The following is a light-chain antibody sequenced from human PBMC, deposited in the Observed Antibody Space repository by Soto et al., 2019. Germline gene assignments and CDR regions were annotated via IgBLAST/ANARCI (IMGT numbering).Light chain of an antibody. V-gene: IGKV1-5*03. Sequence: IQMTQSPSTLSASVGDRVTITCRASQNINTWLAWYQQKPGEPQKLLIFKASHLQSGVSSRFSGGGSGTRFTLTISGLQPDDFATYYCSQSSNYVWTFGQGTKVEVK. J-gene: IGKJ1*01. CDR2: KAS. CDR3: SQSSNYVWT. CDR1: QNINTW.